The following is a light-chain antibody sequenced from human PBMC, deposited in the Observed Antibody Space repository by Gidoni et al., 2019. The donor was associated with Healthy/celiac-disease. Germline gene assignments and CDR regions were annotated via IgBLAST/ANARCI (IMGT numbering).Light chain of an antibody. CDR3: QPSYSTPRT. CDR2: AAS. CDR1: QSISSY. J-gene: IGKJ2*01. V-gene: IGKV1-39*01. Sequence: DIQMTQSPSSLSASVGDRVTITCLASQSISSYLNWYQQKPGKAPKLLIYAASSLQSGVPSRFSGSASGTDFTLTISSLHPEDFATYCFQPSYSTPRTFGPGTKLEIK.